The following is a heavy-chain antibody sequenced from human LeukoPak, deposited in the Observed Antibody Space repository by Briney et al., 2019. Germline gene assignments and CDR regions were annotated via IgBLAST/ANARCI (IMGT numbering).Heavy chain of an antibody. D-gene: IGHD1-26*01. Sequence: GGSLRLSCAASGFTFSSGMHWVRQAPGKGLEWVAVISYDGNHKYYGDSVKGRFTISRDNSRNTLYLQMDSLKTEDTAVYYCAKGELHFNTCSFDYWGQGTLVTVSS. V-gene: IGHV3-30*18. J-gene: IGHJ4*02. CDR3: AKGELHFNTCSFDY. CDR2: ISYDGNHK. CDR1: GFTFSSG.